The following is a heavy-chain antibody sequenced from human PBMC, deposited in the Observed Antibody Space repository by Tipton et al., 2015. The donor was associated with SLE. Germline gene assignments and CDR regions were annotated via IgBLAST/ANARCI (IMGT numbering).Heavy chain of an antibody. CDR1: GFTFSSYA. V-gene: IGHV3-23*01. CDR3: AREGGRYYYDSSGWY. J-gene: IGHJ4*02. D-gene: IGHD3-22*01. CDR2: ISGSGGST. Sequence: SLRLSCAASGFTFSSYAMTWVRQAPGKGLEWVSVISGSGGSTLYAGSVRGRFTISRDNSKNTLSLQMNSLRAEDTAVYYCAREGGRYYYDSSGWYWGQGTLVTVSS.